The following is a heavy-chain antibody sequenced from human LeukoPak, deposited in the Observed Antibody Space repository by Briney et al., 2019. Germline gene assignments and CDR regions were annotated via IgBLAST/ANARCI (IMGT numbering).Heavy chain of an antibody. Sequence: SGTLSLTCAVYGGSFSGYYWTWIRQPPGKGLEWIGEINHSGTTNYSPSLKSRVTLSVDTSKNQFSLTLSSVTAADTAVYYCARARGAESIDYWGQGTRVTVSS. V-gene: IGHV4-34*01. J-gene: IGHJ4*02. CDR2: INHSGTT. D-gene: IGHD3-10*01. CDR3: ARARGAESIDY. CDR1: GGSFSGYY.